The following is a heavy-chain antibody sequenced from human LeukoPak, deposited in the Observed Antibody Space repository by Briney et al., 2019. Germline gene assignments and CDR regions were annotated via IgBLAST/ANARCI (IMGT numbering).Heavy chain of an antibody. D-gene: IGHD6-19*01. CDR1: GGSITTYY. CDR2: ISYSGST. Sequence: PSETLSLTCTVSGGSITTYYWSWIRQPPGKGLEWIGYISYSGSTNNNPSLKSRVTTSLDTSKNQLSLKLTSVTAADSAVYYCAGSNGWSGVLDYWGQGTLVTVSS. CDR3: AGSNGWSGVLDY. J-gene: IGHJ4*02. V-gene: IGHV4-59*01.